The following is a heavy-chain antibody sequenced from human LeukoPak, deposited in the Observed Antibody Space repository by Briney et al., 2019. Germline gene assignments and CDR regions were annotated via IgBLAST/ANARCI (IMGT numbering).Heavy chain of an antibody. CDR3: ARVRRDGYNFFDY. J-gene: IGHJ4*02. Sequence: GGSLRLSCAASGFTVSSNFMSWVRQAPGKGLEWVSVIYSGGFTYYADSVKTRFTISRDNSKNTLYLQMNSLRAEDTAVYYCARVRRDGYNFFDYWDQGTLVTVSS. CDR2: IYSGGFT. CDR1: GFTVSSNF. D-gene: IGHD5-24*01. V-gene: IGHV3-66*01.